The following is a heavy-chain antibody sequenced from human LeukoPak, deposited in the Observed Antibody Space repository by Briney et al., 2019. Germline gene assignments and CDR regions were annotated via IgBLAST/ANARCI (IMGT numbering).Heavy chain of an antibody. V-gene: IGHV1-69*04. J-gene: IGHJ4*02. CDR1: GGTFSSYA. Sequence: VASVKVSCKASGGTFSSYAISWVRQAPGQGLEWMGRIIPILGIANYAQKFQDRVTITADKSTSTAYMELSSLRSEDTAVYYCARDLVLRSKLSYFDYWGQGTLVTVSS. D-gene: IGHD6-13*01. CDR3: ARDLVLRSKLSYFDY. CDR2: IIPILGIA.